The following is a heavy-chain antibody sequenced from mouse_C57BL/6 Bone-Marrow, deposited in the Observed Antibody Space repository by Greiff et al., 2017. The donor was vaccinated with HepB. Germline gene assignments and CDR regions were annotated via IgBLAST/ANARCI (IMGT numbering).Heavy chain of an antibody. CDR3: MGFIATVVATVDY. Sequence: ESGPGILQSSQTLSLTCSFSGFSLSTSGMGVSWIRQPSGKGLEWLAHIYWDDDKRYNPSLKSRLTISKDTSRNQVFLKITSVDTAATATYYCMGFIATVVATVDYWGQGTTLTVAS. J-gene: IGHJ2*01. D-gene: IGHD1-1*01. CDR1: GFSLSTSGMG. V-gene: IGHV8-12*01. CDR2: IYWDDDK.